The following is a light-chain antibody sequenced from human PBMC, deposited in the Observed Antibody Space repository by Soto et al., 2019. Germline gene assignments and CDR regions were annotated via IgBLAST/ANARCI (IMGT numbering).Light chain of an antibody. CDR3: SSYTTSSALQV. V-gene: IGLV2-14*01. J-gene: IGLJ1*01. CDR1: ISDFVLYNY. CDR2: GVN. Sequence: QSALTQPASVSGSPGQSITISCSGTISDFVLYNYVSWYQHHPGKAPKLMIYGVNNRPSGVSNRFSGSKSGNTASLTISGLQADDEADYYCSSYTTSSALQVFGTGTKVTV.